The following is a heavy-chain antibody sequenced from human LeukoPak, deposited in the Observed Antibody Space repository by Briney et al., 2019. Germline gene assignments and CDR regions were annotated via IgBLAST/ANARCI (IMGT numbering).Heavy chain of an antibody. CDR2: ISGDGGTT. J-gene: IGHJ4*02. V-gene: IGHV3-43*02. Sequence: GGSLRLSCAASGFTFSSYAMHWVRKAPGKGLEWVTLISGDGGTTYYGDSVRGRFTISRDNSKNSLYLQMNSLRTEDAALYYCAKDRGSSGWYATFDYWGQGTLVTVSS. D-gene: IGHD6-19*01. CDR1: GFTFSSYA. CDR3: AKDRGSSGWYATFDY.